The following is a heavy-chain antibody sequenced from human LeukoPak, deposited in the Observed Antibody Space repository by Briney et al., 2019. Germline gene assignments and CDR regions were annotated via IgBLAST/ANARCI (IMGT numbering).Heavy chain of an antibody. CDR2: INPNSGGT. CDR3: ARGPHWDPHFDY. Sequence: GASVKVSCKASGYTFIDYYIHWVRQAPGQGLEWVGWINPNSGGTNYAQKFLGRVTMTRDTSISTAYMELSRLRSDDTAVYYCARGPHWDPHFDYWGQGTLVTVSS. CDR1: GYTFIDYY. V-gene: IGHV1-2*02. D-gene: IGHD7-27*01. J-gene: IGHJ4*02.